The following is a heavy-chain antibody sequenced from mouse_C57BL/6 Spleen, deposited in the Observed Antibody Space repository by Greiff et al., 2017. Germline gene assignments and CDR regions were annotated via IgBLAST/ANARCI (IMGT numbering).Heavy chain of an antibody. V-gene: IGHV1-39*01. Sequence: VVEPGASVKISCKASGYSFTDYNMNWVKQSNGKSLEWIGVINPNYGTTSYNQKFKGKATLTVDQSSSTAYMQLNSLTSEDSADYYCARSKDGYQYYYAMDYWGQGTSVTVSS. CDR1: GYSFTDYN. CDR2: INPNYGTT. CDR3: ARSKDGYQYYYAMDY. J-gene: IGHJ4*01. D-gene: IGHD2-3*01.